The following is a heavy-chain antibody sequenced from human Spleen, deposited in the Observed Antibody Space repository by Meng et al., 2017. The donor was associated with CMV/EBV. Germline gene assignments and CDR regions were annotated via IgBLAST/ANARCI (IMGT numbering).Heavy chain of an antibody. Sequence: GGSLRLSCAASGFTFSSYWMTWVRRAPGKGLEWVASIKQDGSEKYFVDSVKGRFTISRDNAKNSLYLQINSLRAEDTAVYYCARYRYSSSPFDYWGQGTLVTVSS. CDR1: GFTFSSYW. V-gene: IGHV3-7*01. CDR3: ARYRYSSSPFDY. J-gene: IGHJ4*02. D-gene: IGHD6-6*01. CDR2: IKQDGSEK.